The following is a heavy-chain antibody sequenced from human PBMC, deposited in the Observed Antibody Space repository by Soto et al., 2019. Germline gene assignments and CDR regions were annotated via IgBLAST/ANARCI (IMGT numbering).Heavy chain of an antibody. V-gene: IGHV4-34*01. CDR2: INHSGST. CDR3: ERILGAADS. D-gene: IGHD1-26*01. J-gene: IGHJ4*02. Sequence: QVQLQQWGAGLLKPSETLSLTCGVYGGSFSGYYWSWIRQPPGKGLEWIGEINHSGSTNYNPSLRSRVAISLDPSKNQFALRLSSMTAADTAVYYCERILGAADSWGQGTLVTVSS. CDR1: GGSFSGYY.